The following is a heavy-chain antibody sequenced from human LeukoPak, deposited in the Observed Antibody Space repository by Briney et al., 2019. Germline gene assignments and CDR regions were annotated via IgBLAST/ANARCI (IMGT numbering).Heavy chain of an antibody. J-gene: IGHJ6*03. CDR2: IYTSGST. D-gene: IGHD2-21*02. V-gene: IGHV4-4*07. Sequence: PSETLSLTCTVSGGSISSYYWSWIGQPGGKGWEWIGRIYTSGSTNYNPSLQSRVTMSVDTSKNQFSLKLSSVTAADTAVYYCARIGTYCGGDCYSDYYYYMDVWGKGTTVTVSS. CDR3: ARIGTYCGGDCYSDYYYYMDV. CDR1: GGSISSYY.